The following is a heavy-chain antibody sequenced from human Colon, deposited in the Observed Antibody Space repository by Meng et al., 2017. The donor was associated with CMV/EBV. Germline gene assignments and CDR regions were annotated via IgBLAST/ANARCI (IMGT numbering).Heavy chain of an antibody. J-gene: IGHJ4*02. CDR3: AREKGTSAPPDS. D-gene: IGHD1-14*01. CDR2: IFYNGSP. V-gene: IGHV4-59*01. Sequence: SETLSLTCTVSGFSIYNSYWCWIRQSPEKGLEWIGYIFYNGSPIYNPSLRGRVTMSIDTSKNQFSLKMRSVTAEDTAVDYWAREKGTSAPPDSCCQGTLVTVSS. CDR1: GFSIYNSY.